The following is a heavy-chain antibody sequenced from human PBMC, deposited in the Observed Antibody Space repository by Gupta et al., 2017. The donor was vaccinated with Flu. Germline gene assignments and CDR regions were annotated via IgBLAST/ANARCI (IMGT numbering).Heavy chain of an antibody. CDR3: ARDHGKYSGSHYWYFDL. D-gene: IGHD5-12*01. CDR1: GGTFSSYT. J-gene: IGHJ2*01. V-gene: IGHV1-69*08. CDR2: IIPILGIA. Sequence: QVQLVQSGAEVKKPGSSVKVSCKASGGTFSSYTISWVRQAPGQGLEWMGRIIPILGIANYAQKFQGRVTITADKSTSTAYMELSSLRSEDTAVYYCARDHGKYSGSHYWYFDLWGRGTLVTVSS.